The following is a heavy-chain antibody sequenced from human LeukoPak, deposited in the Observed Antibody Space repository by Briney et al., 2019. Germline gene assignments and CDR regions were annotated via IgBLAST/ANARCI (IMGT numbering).Heavy chain of an antibody. V-gene: IGHV3-73*01. CDR3: TYGVEWLFGAFDI. Sequence: PGGSLRLSCAASGFTFSGSAMHWVRQASGKGLEWVGRIRSKANSYATAYAASVKGRFTISRDDSKNTAYLQMNSLKTEDTAVYYCTYGVEWLFGAFDIWGQGTMVTVSS. CDR2: IRSKANSYAT. CDR1: GFTFSGSA. D-gene: IGHD3-3*01. J-gene: IGHJ3*02.